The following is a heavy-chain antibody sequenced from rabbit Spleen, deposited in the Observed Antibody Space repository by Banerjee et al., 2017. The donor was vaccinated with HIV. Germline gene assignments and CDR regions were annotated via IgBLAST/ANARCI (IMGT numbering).Heavy chain of an antibody. CDR2: IDPVFGIT. D-gene: IGHD3-3*01. V-gene: IGHV1S7*01. J-gene: IGHJ4*01. CDR1: GFTLSSYY. Sequence: QLKESGGGLVQPGGSLKLSCKASGFTLSSYYMNWVRQAPGKGLEWIGYIDPVFGITYYANWVNGRFSISRENAQNTVFLQMTSLTAADTATYFCARNIVLGGSLWGQGTLVTVS. CDR3: ARNIVLGGSL.